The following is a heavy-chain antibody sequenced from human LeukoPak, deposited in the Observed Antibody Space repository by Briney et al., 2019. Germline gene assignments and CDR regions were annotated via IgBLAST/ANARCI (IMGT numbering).Heavy chain of an antibody. V-gene: IGHV3-53*01. J-gene: IGHJ4*02. D-gene: IGHD4-17*01. CDR3: ARYRSVTTGKRFFDY. Sequence: GGSLRLSCAASGFTVSSNYMSWVRQAPGKGLEWVSGISGGGGSIHYADSVKGRFTISRDNSMNTLYLQMNSLRGEDTAVYYCARYRSVTTGKRFFDYWGQGTLVTVSS. CDR2: ISGGGGSI. CDR1: GFTVSSNY.